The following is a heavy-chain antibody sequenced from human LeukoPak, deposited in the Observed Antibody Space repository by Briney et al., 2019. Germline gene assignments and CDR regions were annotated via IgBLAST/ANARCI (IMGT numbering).Heavy chain of an antibody. CDR2: ISGSGGST. J-gene: IGHJ4*02. D-gene: IGHD3-10*01. CDR3: AKVAYGSGSSPIDY. Sequence: GGSLRLSCAASGFTFSSYGMSWVRQAPGKGLEWVSAISGSGGSTYYADSVKGRFTISRDNSKNTLYLQMNSLRAEDTAVYYCAKVAYGSGSSPIDYWGQGALVTVSS. V-gene: IGHV3-23*01. CDR1: GFTFSSYG.